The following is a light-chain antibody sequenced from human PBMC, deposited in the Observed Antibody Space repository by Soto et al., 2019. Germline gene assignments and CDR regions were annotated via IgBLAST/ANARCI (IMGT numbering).Light chain of an antibody. CDR3: QQYKKYPPLT. V-gene: IGKV3-15*01. CDR2: STS. Sequence: EIVMTQSPASLSVSPGERATLSCTASESLSGKLAWYQQKPGQAPRLLIHSTSTRATGVPARFSGXXXXAXXXXTINSLQSEDSAVYFCQQYKKYPPLTFGGGTKVEIK. CDR1: ESLSGK. J-gene: IGKJ4*01.